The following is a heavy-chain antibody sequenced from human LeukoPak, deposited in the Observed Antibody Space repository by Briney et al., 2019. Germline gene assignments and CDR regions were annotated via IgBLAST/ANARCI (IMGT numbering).Heavy chain of an antibody. CDR2: ISSSSNYI. CDR1: GFTFSTYN. V-gene: IGHV3-21*01. D-gene: IGHD6-19*01. J-gene: IGHJ4*02. CDR3: ARDSSGWYRPHDY. Sequence: GGSLRLSCAASGFTFSTYNMNWVRQAPGKGLEWVSPISSSSNYIYYADSVKGRFTISRDNAKNSLFLQMNSLRAEDTAVYYCARDSSGWYRPHDYWGQGTLVTVSS.